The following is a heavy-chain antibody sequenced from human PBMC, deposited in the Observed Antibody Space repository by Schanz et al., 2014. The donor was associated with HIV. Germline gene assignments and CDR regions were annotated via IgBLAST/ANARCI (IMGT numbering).Heavy chain of an antibody. J-gene: IGHJ6*02. V-gene: IGHV1-69*01. CDR2: IIPIFGTS. CDR1: GGTFSNYA. D-gene: IGHD1-26*01. CDR3: ARGPKWEGLMDV. Sequence: QVQLVQSGAEVKKPGSSVKVSCKASGGTFSNYAINWVRQAPGQGLEWMGGIIPIFGTSNYAQKFQGRVTITADESTRAAYMDLSSLRSEATAVYYCARGPKWEGLMDVWGQGTTVIVSS.